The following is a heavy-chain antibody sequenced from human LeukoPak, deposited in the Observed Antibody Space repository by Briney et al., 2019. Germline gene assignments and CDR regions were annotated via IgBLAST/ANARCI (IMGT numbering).Heavy chain of an antibody. J-gene: IGHJ4*02. V-gene: IGHV4-39*07. CDR3: ASKYYYDSSGYPYFDY. D-gene: IGHD3-22*01. Sequence: SETLSLTCTVSGGSISSSSYYWGWIRQPPGKGLEWIGSLYYSGSTYYNPSLKSRVTISVDTSKNQFSLRLSSVTAADTAVYYCASKYYYDSSGYPYFDYWGQGTLVTVSS. CDR1: GGSISSSSYY. CDR2: LYYSGST.